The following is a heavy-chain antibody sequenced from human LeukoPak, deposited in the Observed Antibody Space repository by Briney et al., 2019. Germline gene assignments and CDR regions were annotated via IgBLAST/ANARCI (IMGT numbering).Heavy chain of an antibody. CDR1: GFTFSSYG. J-gene: IGHJ6*02. D-gene: IGHD3-10*01. V-gene: IGHV3-33*01. Sequence: PGGSLRLSCAASGFTFSSYGMHWVRQAPGKGLEWVAVIWYDGSNKYYADSVKGRFTISRDNSKNTLYLQMNSLRAEDTAVYYCARDGPMVRGWYGMDVWGQGTTVTVSS. CDR3: ARDGPMVRGWYGMDV. CDR2: IWYDGSNK.